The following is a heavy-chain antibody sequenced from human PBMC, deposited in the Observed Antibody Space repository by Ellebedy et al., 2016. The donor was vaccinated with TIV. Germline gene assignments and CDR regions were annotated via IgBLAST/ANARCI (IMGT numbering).Heavy chain of an antibody. CDR3: ARPVTGTRGGMDV. J-gene: IGHJ6*02. V-gene: IGHV5-51*01. D-gene: IGHD1-20*01. CDR2: IYPGDSDT. CDR1: GYSFTSYW. Sequence: GGSLRLXXKGSGYSFTSYWIGWVRQMPGKGLEWMGIIYPGDSDTRYSPSFQGQVTISADKSISTAYLQWSSLKASDTAMYYCARPVTGTRGGMDVWGQGTTVTVSS.